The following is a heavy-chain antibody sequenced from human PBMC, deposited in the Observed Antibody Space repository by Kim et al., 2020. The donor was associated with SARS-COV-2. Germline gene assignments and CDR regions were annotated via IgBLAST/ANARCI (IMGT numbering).Heavy chain of an antibody. CDR3: AKDRYPYDSSGYYFDY. J-gene: IGHJ4*02. V-gene: IGHV3-30*02. D-gene: IGHD3-22*01. Sequence: SVKDRVTSSSDNSKTTLNLQINSLRAEDTAVYYCAKDRYPYDSSGYYFDYWGQGTLVTVSS.